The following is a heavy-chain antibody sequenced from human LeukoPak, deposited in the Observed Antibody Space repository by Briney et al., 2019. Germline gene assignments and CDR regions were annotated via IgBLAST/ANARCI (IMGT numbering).Heavy chain of an antibody. J-gene: IGHJ4*02. D-gene: IGHD1-26*01. CDR2: ISAYNGKT. CDR3: ARSPGTYLDY. Sequence: ASVRVSCKASNYTFGSYDITWVRQTPGQGLEWMGLISAYNGKTNYAQKFQGGVTMTRDTSTTTAYIELRSLRSDDTAVYYCARSPGTYLDYWGQGTLVTVSS. CDR1: NYTFGSYD. V-gene: IGHV1-18*01.